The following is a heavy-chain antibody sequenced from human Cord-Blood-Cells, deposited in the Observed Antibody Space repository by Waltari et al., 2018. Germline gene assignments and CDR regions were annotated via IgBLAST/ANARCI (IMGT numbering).Heavy chain of an antibody. CDR1: GFTFSSYS. V-gene: IGHV3-21*01. CDR3: ARDTTGWFDP. Sequence: EVQLVESGGGLVKPGGSLRLSCAASGFTFSSYSMNWVRQAPGKGLEWVSSISSSSSYIYYADSVKGRFTITRDNAKNSLYLQMNSLRAEDTAVYYCARDTTGWFDPWGQGTLVTVSS. D-gene: IGHD4-17*01. CDR2: ISSSSSYI. J-gene: IGHJ5*02.